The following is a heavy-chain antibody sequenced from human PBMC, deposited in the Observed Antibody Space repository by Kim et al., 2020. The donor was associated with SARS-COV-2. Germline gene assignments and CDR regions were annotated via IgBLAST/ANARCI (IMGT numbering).Heavy chain of an antibody. CDR3: ARSGSYRGYFDY. Sequence: ASVKVSCKASGYTFTSYYMHWVRQAPGQGLEWMGMINPSSTNTNYAQKFQGRVTMTRDTSTSTVYMELSSLRSEDTAVYYCARSGSYRGYFDYWGQGTLVTVSS. D-gene: IGHD1-26*01. J-gene: IGHJ4*02. CDR2: INPSSTNT. V-gene: IGHV1-46*01. CDR1: GYTFTSYY.